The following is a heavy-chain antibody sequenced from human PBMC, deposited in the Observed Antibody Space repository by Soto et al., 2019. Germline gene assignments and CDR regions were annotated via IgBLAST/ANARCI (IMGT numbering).Heavy chain of an antibody. CDR3: ARGRRYGEGVWFDP. CDR2: INAGNGNT. CDR1: GYTFTSYA. V-gene: IGHV1-3*01. D-gene: IGHD4-17*01. J-gene: IGHJ5*02. Sequence: QVQLVQSGAEVKKPGASVKVSCKASGYTFTSYAMHWVRQAPGQRLEWMGWINAGNGNTKYSQKFQGRVTITRDTSASTAYMELSSLRSEDTAVYYCARGRRYGEGVWFDPWGQGTLVTVSS.